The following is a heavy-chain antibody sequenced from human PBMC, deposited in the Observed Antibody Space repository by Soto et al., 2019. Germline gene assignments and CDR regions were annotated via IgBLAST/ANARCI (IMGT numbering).Heavy chain of an antibody. CDR1: GYTFTSYV. CDR2: TGASMVT. V-gene: IGHV1-18*01. CDR3: ARDSSGRAIFDS. D-gene: IGHD6-19*01. Sequence: QVQLVQSGCEVKKPGASVKVSCRASGYTFTSYVISWVRQAPGQGLEWLGWTGASMVTNYAQKFQGRVTLTTDTSTITAYLELRSLRCDHTAVYCCARDSSGRAIFDSWGQGTLVTVSS. J-gene: IGHJ4*02.